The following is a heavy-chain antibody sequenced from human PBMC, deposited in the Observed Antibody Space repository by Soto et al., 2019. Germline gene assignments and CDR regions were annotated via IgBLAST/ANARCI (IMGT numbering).Heavy chain of an antibody. V-gene: IGHV1-18*01. CDR1: GYTFTNYG. CDR2: ISAYNGNK. J-gene: IGHJ4*02. Sequence: QVQLVQSGAEVKKPGASVKVSCKASGYTFTNYGISWVRQAPGQGLEWMGWISAYNGNKNYAQKLQGRDTMTTDTSTSTDYMELRSLRSDDTAVYYCARGLFGEIVYYLDYWGQGTLVTVSS. CDR3: ARGLFGEIVYYLDY. D-gene: IGHD3-10*02.